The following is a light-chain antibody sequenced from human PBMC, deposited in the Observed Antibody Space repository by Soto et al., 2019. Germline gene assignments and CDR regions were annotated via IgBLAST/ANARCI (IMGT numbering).Light chain of an antibody. CDR1: QSLTSW. Sequence: DIQMTQSPSTLSASVGDRVTITCRASQSLTSWLAWYQHKPGKAPKLLIHKASILASGVPSRFSGSDSGAEFTLTISSLQPDDFATYYCQHYIGYSGMFGQGTKVDIK. CDR2: KAS. J-gene: IGKJ1*01. CDR3: QHYIGYSGM. V-gene: IGKV1-5*03.